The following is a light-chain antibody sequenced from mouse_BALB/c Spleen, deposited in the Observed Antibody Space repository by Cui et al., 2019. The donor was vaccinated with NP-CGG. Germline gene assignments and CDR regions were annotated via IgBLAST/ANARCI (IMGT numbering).Light chain of an antibody. J-gene: IGLJ1*01. CDR2: GTN. CDR3: ALWYSNHWV. V-gene: IGLV1*01. CDR1: TGAVTTSNY. Sequence: QAVVDQAFALTTSPGETVTLTCRSSTGAVTTSNYANWVQERPDHLFTGLIGGTNNRPPGVPARFSGSLIGDKAALTITGAQTEDEAIYFCALWYSNHWVFGGGTKLTVL.